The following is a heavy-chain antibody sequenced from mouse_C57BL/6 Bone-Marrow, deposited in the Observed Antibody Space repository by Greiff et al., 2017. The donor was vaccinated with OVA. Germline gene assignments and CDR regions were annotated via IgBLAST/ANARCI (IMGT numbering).Heavy chain of an antibody. J-gene: IGHJ4*01. CDR3: ARGRYYGRGAMDY. Sequence: EVQGVESGGGLVKPGGSLKLSCAASGFTFSSYTMSWVRQTPEKRLEWVATISGGGGNTYYPASVKGRFTISRDNAKNTLYLQMSSLRSEDTALYYCARGRYYGRGAMDYWGQGTSVTVSS. D-gene: IGHD1-1*01. V-gene: IGHV5-9*01. CDR2: ISGGGGNT. CDR1: GFTFSSYT.